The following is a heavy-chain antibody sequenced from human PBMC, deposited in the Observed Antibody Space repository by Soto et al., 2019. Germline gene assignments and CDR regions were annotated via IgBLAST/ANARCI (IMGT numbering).Heavy chain of an antibody. J-gene: IGHJ6*02. Sequence: PSETQPLTCTVSGGYIRSGGYYWSRIRKPPGKGLEWIAYIYYSGSTNYNPSLKSRVTISVDTSKNQFSLKLSSVTAADTAVYYCARSGLSGYDFDYYYGMDVWGQGTTVTVSS. D-gene: IGHD5-12*01. CDR2: IYYSGST. V-gene: IGHV4-61*08. CDR3: ARSGLSGYDFDYYYGMDV. CDR1: GGYIRSGGYY.